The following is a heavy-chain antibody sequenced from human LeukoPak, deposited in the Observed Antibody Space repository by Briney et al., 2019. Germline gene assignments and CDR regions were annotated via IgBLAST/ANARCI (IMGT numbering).Heavy chain of an antibody. V-gene: IGHV3-48*03. J-gene: IGHJ4*02. CDR2: ISGSGSAI. Sequence: PGGSLRLSCAASGFTFSNCAMNWVRQAPGKGLEWVSYISGSGSAIYYADSVKGRFTISRDNAKNSLHLQMNSLRAEDTAVYYCARKVPYEPPFDYWGQGTLVTVSS. D-gene: IGHD1-14*01. CDR1: GFTFSNCA. CDR3: ARKVPYEPPFDY.